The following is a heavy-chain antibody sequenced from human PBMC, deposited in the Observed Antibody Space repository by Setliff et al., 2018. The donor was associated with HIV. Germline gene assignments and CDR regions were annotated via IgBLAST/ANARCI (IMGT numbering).Heavy chain of an antibody. CDR3: ARSRAAGFDY. CDR1: GFTFNSYS. CDR2: ISSSNSYK. D-gene: IGHD6-13*01. J-gene: IGHJ4*02. Sequence: GGSLRLSCAASGFTFNSYSMNWVRQAPGKGLEWVSSISSSNSYKHYADSVKGRFTISRDNAKNSLYLQMNSLRAEDTAVYYCARSRAAGFDYWGQGTLVTVSS. V-gene: IGHV3-21*01.